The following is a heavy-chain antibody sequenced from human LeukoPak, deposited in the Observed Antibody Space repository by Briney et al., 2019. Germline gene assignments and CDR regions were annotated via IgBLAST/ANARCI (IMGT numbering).Heavy chain of an antibody. Sequence: SETLSLTCTVSGYSISIGYYWGWIRQPPGKGLEWIGSIYHSGSTYYNPSLKSRVTISVDTSKNQFSLKLSSVTAADTAVYYCARDSGSWDFDYWGQGTLVTVSS. CDR2: IYHSGST. D-gene: IGHD1-26*01. CDR1: GYSISIGYY. CDR3: ARDSGSWDFDY. J-gene: IGHJ4*02. V-gene: IGHV4-38-2*02.